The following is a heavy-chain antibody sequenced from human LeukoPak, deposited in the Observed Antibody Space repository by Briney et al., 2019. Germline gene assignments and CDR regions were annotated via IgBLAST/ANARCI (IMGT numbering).Heavy chain of an antibody. CDR3: AREFTY. CDR1: SGFSSSFY. V-gene: IGHV4-4*07. CDR2: IYINGNT. J-gene: IGHJ4*02. Sequence: SETPSLTCTVSSGFSSSFYWSWIREPAGKGLEWIGRIYINGNTNYSPSLKSRATMSVGTSKNQFSLKLTSVTAADTAVYYCAREFTYWGQGILVTVSS.